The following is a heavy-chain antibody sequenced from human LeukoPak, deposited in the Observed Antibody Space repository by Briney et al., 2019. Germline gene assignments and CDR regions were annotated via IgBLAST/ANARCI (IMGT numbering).Heavy chain of an antibody. CDR3: AGPRRYFDWFPGDNWFDP. CDR2: INHSGST. Sequence: RPSETPSLTCAVYGGSFSGYYWSWIRQPPGKGLEWIGEINHSGSTNYNPSLKSRVTISVDTSKNQFSLKLSSVTAADTAVYYCAGPRRYFDWFPGDNWFDPWGQGTLVTVSS. J-gene: IGHJ5*02. D-gene: IGHD3-9*01. V-gene: IGHV4-34*01. CDR1: GGSFSGYY.